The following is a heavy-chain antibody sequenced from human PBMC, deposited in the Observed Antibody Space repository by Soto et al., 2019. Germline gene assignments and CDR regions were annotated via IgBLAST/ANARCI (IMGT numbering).Heavy chain of an antibody. CDR1: GYTFTSYA. D-gene: IGHD4-17*01. CDR3: ARALPFYGKNWFDP. CDR2: INAGNGNT. J-gene: IGHJ5*02. V-gene: IGHV1-3*01. Sequence: GASVKVSCKASGYTFTSYAMHWVRQAPGQRLEWMGWINAGNGNTKYSQKFQGRVTITRDTSASTAYMELSGLRSEDTAVYYCARALPFYGKNWFDPWGQGTLVTVSS.